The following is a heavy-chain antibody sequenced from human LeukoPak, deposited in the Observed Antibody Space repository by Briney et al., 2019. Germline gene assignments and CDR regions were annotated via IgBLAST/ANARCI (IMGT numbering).Heavy chain of an antibody. CDR1: GFTFSSNA. J-gene: IGHJ4*02. V-gene: IGHV3-23*01. Sequence: GGSLRLSCAASGFTFSSNAMTWVRQAPGKGLDWVSAINSGTTTKYADSVKGRFTISRDNSKNTLYLQMNSVRAEDTAVYYCVKSNSGRYSFVYWGQGTLVSVSS. D-gene: IGHD6-19*01. CDR3: VKSNSGRYSFVY. CDR2: INSGTTT.